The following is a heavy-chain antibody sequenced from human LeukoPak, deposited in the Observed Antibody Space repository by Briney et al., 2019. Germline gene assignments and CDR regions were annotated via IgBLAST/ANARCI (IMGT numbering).Heavy chain of an antibody. V-gene: IGHV3-23*01. Sequence: GGSLRLSCAASGFTFSSYAMSWVRQAPGKGLEWVPGISGSGGSSYYADSVKGRFTISRDNSKNTLYLQMNSLRAEDTAVYYCAKELAAGVSPSFDYWGREPWSPSPQ. J-gene: IGHJ4*02. D-gene: IGHD6-13*01. CDR3: AKELAAGVSPSFDY. CDR2: ISGSGGSS. CDR1: GFTFSSYA.